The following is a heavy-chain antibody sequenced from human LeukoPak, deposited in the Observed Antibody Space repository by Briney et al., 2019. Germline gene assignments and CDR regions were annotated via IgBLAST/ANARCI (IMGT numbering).Heavy chain of an antibody. D-gene: IGHD2-15*01. J-gene: IGHJ4*02. Sequence: GGSLRLSCAASGFTFSSYAMSWVRQAPGKGLEWVSDISGSGGSTYYADSAKGRFTISRHNSKNTVYLQMNSLRVDDTAVYYCARRDIVVVVSASDYWGQGTLVTVSS. CDR3: ARRDIVVVVSASDY. V-gene: IGHV3-23*01. CDR2: ISGSGGST. CDR1: GFTFSSYA.